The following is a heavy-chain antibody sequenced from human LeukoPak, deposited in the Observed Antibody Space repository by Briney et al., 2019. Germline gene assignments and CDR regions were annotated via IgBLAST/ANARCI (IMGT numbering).Heavy chain of an antibody. CDR2: IYHSGST. J-gene: IGHJ5*02. CDR1: GYSISSGYY. D-gene: IGHD3-10*01. Sequence: SETLSLTCAVSGYSISSGYYWGWIRQPPGKGLEWIGSIYHSGSTYYNPSLKSRVTISVDTSKNQFSLKLSSVTAADTAVYYCARAPVTTPYMVRGAPEGFDPWGQGTLVTVSS. CDR3: ARAPVTTPYMVRGAPEGFDP. V-gene: IGHV4-38-2*01.